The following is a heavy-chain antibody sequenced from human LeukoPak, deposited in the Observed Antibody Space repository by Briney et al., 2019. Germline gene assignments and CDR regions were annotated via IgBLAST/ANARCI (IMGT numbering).Heavy chain of an antibody. Sequence: PRGSLRLSCAASGFTFSSYWMSWVRQAPGKGLEWVANIKQDGSEKYYVDSVKGRFTISRDNAKNSLYLQMNSLRAEDTAVYHCARGGTLWFGESRFDYWGQGTLVTVSS. V-gene: IGHV3-7*03. CDR1: GFTFSSYW. CDR3: ARGGTLWFGESRFDY. CDR2: IKQDGSEK. D-gene: IGHD3-10*01. J-gene: IGHJ4*02.